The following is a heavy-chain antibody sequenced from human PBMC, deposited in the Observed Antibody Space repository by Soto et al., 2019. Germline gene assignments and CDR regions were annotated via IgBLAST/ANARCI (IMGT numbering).Heavy chain of an antibody. D-gene: IGHD3-3*01. Sequence: SETLSLTCAVYGGSVNGYYWNWIRQPPGKGLEWIGETNHTGGTHYNPSLKSRVTMSVDTSKNQFSLRLSSVTAADTAIYYCATRITVFGLLIPPFDPWGQGTQVTAPQ. J-gene: IGHJ5*02. CDR2: TNHTGGT. CDR1: GGSVNGYY. V-gene: IGHV4-34*01. CDR3: ATRITVFGLLIPPFDP.